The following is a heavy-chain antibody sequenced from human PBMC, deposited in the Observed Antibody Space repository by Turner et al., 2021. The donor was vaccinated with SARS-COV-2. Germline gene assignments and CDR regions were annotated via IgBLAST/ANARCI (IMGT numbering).Heavy chain of an antibody. D-gene: IGHD3-22*01. CDR3: ARDRHYDSSGYWEQS. J-gene: IGHJ4*02. CDR2: IIPIFGTA. Sequence: QVQLVQSGAEVKKPGSSAKVSCKASGGTFSTYANTWVRQAPGQGLEWMGGIIPIFGTANYAQKFQGRVTITADKSTSTAYMELSSLRSEDTAVYYCARDRHYDSSGYWEQSWGQGTLVTVSS. CDR1: GGTFSTYA. V-gene: IGHV1-69*06.